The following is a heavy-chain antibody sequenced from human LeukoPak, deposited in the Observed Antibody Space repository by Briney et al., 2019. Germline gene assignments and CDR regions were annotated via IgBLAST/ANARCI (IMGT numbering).Heavy chain of an antibody. CDR1: GYTFTSYD. CDR3: ARGGWAARKYYYYYMGV. J-gene: IGHJ6*03. V-gene: IGHV1-8*01. Sequence: ASVKVSCKASGYTFTSYDINWVRQATGQGLEWMGWMNPNSGNTGYAQKFQGRVTMTRNTSISTAYMELSSLRSEDTAVYYCARGGWAARKYYYYYMGVWGKGTTVTVSS. D-gene: IGHD6-6*01. CDR2: MNPNSGNT.